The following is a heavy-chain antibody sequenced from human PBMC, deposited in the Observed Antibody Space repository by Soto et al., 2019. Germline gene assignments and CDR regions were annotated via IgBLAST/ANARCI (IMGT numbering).Heavy chain of an antibody. CDR3: ARLKQDYAVA. Sequence: QVQLVQSGAEVKKPGASVKVSCKASGYTFTSYDINWVRQATGQGLEWMGWMNPNSGNTVYAKKFQGIVTMTRHTSISTAYMELSSLRSEDTAVYYCARLKQDYAVAWGQGTLVTVSS. CDR2: MNPNSGNT. CDR1: GYTFTSYD. V-gene: IGHV1-8*01. J-gene: IGHJ5*02. D-gene: IGHD3-16*01.